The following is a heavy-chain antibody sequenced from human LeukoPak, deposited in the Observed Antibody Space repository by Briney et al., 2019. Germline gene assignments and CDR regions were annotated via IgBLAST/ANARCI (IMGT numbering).Heavy chain of an antibody. CDR2: ISGSGGST. CDR1: GFTFSSYA. V-gene: IGHV3-23*01. Sequence: PGGSLRLSCAASGFTFSSYAMSWVRQAPGKGLEWVSAISGSGGSTYYADSVKGRFTISRDNSKNTLYLQMNSLRAEDTAVYYCASTPGATGIAVAGTVFDYWGQGTLVTVSS. J-gene: IGHJ4*02. D-gene: IGHD6-19*01. CDR3: ASTPGATGIAVAGTVFDY.